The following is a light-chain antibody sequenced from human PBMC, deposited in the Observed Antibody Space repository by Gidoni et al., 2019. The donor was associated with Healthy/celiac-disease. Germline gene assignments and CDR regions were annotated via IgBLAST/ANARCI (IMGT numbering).Light chain of an antibody. CDR2: WAS. Sequence: DIVMTQSPDSLAVSLGERATINCKSSQSVLYSSNNKNYLAWYPQKPGQPPKLLIYWASTRESGVPDRFIGSGSGTDFTLTSSILQAEDVAVYYCQQYYSTPPTFGQGTKVEIK. CDR1: QSVLYSSNNKNY. CDR3: QQYYSTPPT. V-gene: IGKV4-1*01. J-gene: IGKJ1*01.